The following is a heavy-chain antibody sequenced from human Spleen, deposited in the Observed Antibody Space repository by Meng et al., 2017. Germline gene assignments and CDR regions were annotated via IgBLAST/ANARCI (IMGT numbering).Heavy chain of an antibody. J-gene: IGHJ4*02. D-gene: IGHD1-26*01. CDR3: ARIVGATIRHFDY. CDR1: GYSITGSYN. Sequence: SETLSLTCAVSGYSITGSYNWGWIRQSPGKGLEWIGSIYQSGSTYYNPSLKSRVTMSADTSKNQFSLKLSSVTAADTAVYYCARIVGATIRHFDYWGQGTLVTVSS. CDR2: IYQSGST. V-gene: IGHV4-38-2*01.